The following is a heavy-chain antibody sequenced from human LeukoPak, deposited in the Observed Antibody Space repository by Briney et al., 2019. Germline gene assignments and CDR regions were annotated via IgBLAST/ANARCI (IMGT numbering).Heavy chain of an antibody. D-gene: IGHD1-14*01. Sequence: GGSLRLSCAASGFTFSSYALQWVRQAPGKGLEWVALISYDGSNEYYADSVKGRFIISRDNSKNTLYLQMNSLRAEDTAVYYCARPPDVYGTDPHAFDIWGQGTMVTVSS. CDR3: ARPPDVYGTDPHAFDI. CDR1: GFTFSSYA. J-gene: IGHJ3*02. CDR2: ISYDGSNE. V-gene: IGHV3-30-3*01.